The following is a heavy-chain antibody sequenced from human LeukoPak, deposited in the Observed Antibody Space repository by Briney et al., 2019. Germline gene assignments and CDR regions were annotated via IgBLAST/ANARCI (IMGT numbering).Heavy chain of an antibody. CDR3: ARDRWYSIDL. Sequence: PGGSLRLSYAASGFTFSSYAMSWVRQAPGKGLEWVSYISSSSAIIYYADSVKGRFTVSRDNAKNSLYLQLNSLRDEDTAVYYCARDRWYSIDLWGQGTLVTVSS. CDR1: GFTFSSYA. CDR2: ISSSSAII. J-gene: IGHJ5*02. V-gene: IGHV3-48*02. D-gene: IGHD6-13*01.